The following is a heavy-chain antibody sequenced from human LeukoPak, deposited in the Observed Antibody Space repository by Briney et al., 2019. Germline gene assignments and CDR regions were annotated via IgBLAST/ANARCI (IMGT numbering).Heavy chain of an antibody. V-gene: IGHV3-9*01. CDR2: INWNSGNR. Sequence: PGGSLRLSCAASGFTFDDYGMHWARQTPGKGLEWVSGINWNSGNRGYADSVKGRFTISRDNAKNSLYLQMNSLRAEDTALYYCARESLISSSGLGYWGQGTLVTVSS. J-gene: IGHJ4*02. D-gene: IGHD2-8*02. CDR1: GFTFDDYG. CDR3: ARESLISSSGLGY.